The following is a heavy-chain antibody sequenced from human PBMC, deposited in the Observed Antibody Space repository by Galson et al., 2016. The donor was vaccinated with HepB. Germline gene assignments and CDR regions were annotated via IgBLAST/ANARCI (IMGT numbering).Heavy chain of an antibody. J-gene: IGHJ4*02. D-gene: IGHD3-16*01. Sequence: SLRLSCAASGFTFSSYAMTWVRQAPGKGLEWVSPSSDSGSTTYYADSVKDRFTISRDNPKNTLYLQMNSLRAEDTAVYYCAKVGTRVITTYYFDYWGQGTLVAVSS. V-gene: IGHV3-23*01. CDR1: GFTFSSYA. CDR2: SSDSGSTT. CDR3: AKVGTRVITTYYFDY.